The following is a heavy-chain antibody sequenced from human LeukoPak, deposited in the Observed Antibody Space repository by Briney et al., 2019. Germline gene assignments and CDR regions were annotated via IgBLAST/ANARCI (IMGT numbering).Heavy chain of an antibody. Sequence: GGSLRLSCAASGFTFSSYEMNWVRQAPGKGLEWVSYISSSGSTIYYADSVKGRFTISRDNAKNSLYLQMNSLRAEDTAVYYCARHNWNYYSFGMDVWGQGTTVTVSS. D-gene: IGHD1-20*01. CDR1: GFTFSSYE. V-gene: IGHV3-48*03. CDR2: ISSSGSTI. J-gene: IGHJ6*02. CDR3: ARHNWNYYSFGMDV.